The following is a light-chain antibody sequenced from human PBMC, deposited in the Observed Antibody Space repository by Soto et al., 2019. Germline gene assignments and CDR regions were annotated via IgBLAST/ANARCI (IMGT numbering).Light chain of an antibody. V-gene: IGLV2-14*01. CDR2: EVT. Sequence: QSALTQPASVSGSPGQSITISCTGTSSDVGGYNYVSWYQQHPGKAPKLLIYEVTNRPSGVSSRFSGSKSGNTASLTISGLQAEDEADYYCISYTTSDTLVFGGGTKLTVL. CDR3: ISYTTSDTLV. CDR1: SSDVGGYNY. J-gene: IGLJ3*02.